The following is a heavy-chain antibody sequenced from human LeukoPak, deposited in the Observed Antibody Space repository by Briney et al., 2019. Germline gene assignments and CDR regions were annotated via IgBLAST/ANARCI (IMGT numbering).Heavy chain of an antibody. Sequence: PSETLSLTCTVSGGSISSGRYYWSWIRQPAGKGLEWIGRIETSGSTNYNPSLKSRVTISVDTSKNQFSLKLSSVTAADTAVYYCASVQLWLHYFDYWGQGTLVTVSS. CDR1: GGSISSGRYY. D-gene: IGHD5-18*01. CDR2: IETSGST. J-gene: IGHJ4*02. CDR3: ASVQLWLHYFDY. V-gene: IGHV4-61*02.